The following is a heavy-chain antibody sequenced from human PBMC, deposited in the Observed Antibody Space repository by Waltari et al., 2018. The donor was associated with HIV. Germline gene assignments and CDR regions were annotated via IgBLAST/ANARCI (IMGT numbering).Heavy chain of an antibody. V-gene: IGHV3-48*01. Sequence: EVQLVEPGGGLVQPGGSLRLSCAACGLFFRTYSMIWVRQAPGKGLEWVSHISSSSTTIYYADSVKGRFTISRDNAKNSLYLQMNSLRAEDTAVYYCARDYCSSTSCTVDYWGQGTLVTVSS. CDR1: GLFFRTYS. D-gene: IGHD2-2*01. CDR2: ISSSSTTI. J-gene: IGHJ4*02. CDR3: ARDYCSSTSCTVDY.